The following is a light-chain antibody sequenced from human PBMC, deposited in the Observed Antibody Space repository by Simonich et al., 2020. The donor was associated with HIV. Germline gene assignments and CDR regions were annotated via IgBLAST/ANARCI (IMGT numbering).Light chain of an antibody. Sequence: DIVMTQSPDSLAVSLGERATINCKSSQSVLYSSNNKNYLAWYQQKPGQPPNLLIYWESTRESGVPYRFRARGSGKDFTLTISRLQAEDVAVYYCQQYYRTPLTFGQGTKVEIK. V-gene: IGKV4-1*01. CDR1: QSVLYSSNNKNY. J-gene: IGKJ1*01. CDR3: QQYYRTPLT. CDR2: WES.